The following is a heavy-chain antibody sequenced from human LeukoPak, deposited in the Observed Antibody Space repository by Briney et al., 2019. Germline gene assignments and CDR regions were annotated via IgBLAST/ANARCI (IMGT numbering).Heavy chain of an antibody. CDR1: GFTFDDYA. J-gene: IGHJ4*02. CDR2: ISWDGGST. V-gene: IGHV3-43D*03. Sequence: GGSLRLSCAASGFTFDDYAMHWVRQAPGKGLEWVSLISWDGGSTYYADSVKGRFTISRDNSKNSLYLQMNSLRAEDTALYYCAKNGRFGCSGGSCYSVFFDYWGQGTLVTVSS. CDR3: AKNGRFGCSGGSCYSVFFDY. D-gene: IGHD2-15*01.